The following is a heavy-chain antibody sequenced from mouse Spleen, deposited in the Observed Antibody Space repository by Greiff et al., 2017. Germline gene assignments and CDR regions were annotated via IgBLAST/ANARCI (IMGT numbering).Heavy chain of an antibody. CDR3: ARDHYGSSPLFDY. Sequence: EVQVVESGGGLVKRGGSLKLSCAASGFTFSSYAMSWVRQTPEKRLEWVATISSGGGNTYYPDSVKGRFTISRDNAKNTLYLQMSSLKSEDTAMYYCARDHYGSSPLFDYWGQGTTLTVSS. D-gene: IGHD1-1*01. V-gene: IGHV5-9-3*01. CDR2: ISSGGGNT. CDR1: GFTFSSYA. J-gene: IGHJ2*01.